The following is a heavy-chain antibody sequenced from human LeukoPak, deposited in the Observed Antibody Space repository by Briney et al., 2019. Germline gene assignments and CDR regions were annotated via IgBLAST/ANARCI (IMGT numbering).Heavy chain of an antibody. CDR1: GYTFRQYS. V-gene: IGHV1-18*01. D-gene: IGHD5-24*01. Sequence: ASVKVSCKASGYTFRQYSISWVRQAPGKGFEWMGWVSPSHTTRVYAQEFQGRVTMTADTNTNTVSMELRSLRFDDTAVYYCARVWLQSKSLPDWGQGTLVTVSS. CDR2: VSPSHTTR. J-gene: IGHJ4*02. CDR3: ARVWLQSKSLPD.